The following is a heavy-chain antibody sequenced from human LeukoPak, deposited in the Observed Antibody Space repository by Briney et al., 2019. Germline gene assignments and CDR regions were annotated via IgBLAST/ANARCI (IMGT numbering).Heavy chain of an antibody. CDR2: IKTKTDGGTT. CDR3: TTATTYDFWNGYFKTFDY. CDR1: GFIFPNAW. D-gene: IGHD3-3*01. V-gene: IGHV3-15*07. Sequence: GGSLRLSCAASGFIFPNAWMNWVRQAPGKGLEWVGHIKTKTDGGTTDYAAPVKGRFTISRDDSKNTLYLQMSSLKTEDTAVYFCTTATTYDFWNGYFKTFDYWGQGTLVTVSS. J-gene: IGHJ4*02.